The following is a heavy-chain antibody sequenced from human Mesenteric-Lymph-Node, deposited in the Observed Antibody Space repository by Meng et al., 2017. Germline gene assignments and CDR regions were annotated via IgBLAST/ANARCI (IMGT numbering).Heavy chain of an antibody. D-gene: IGHD6-25*01. CDR1: GFTFSSYE. J-gene: IGHJ3*02. Sequence: GESLKISCAASGFTFSSYEMNWVRQAPGKGLEWVSYISSSGSTIYYADSVKGRFTISRDNAKNSLYLQMNSLRADDTATYYCAKYVAQAPQRALDIWGQGTVVTVSS. CDR3: AKYVAQAPQRALDI. CDR2: ISSSGSTI. V-gene: IGHV3-48*03.